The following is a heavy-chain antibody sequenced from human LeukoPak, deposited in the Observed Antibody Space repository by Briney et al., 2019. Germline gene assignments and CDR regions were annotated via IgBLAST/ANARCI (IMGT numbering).Heavy chain of an antibody. CDR2: INWNGGST. CDR1: GFTFDDYG. Sequence: GGSLRLSCAASGFTFDDYGMSWVRQAPGKGLEWVSGINWNGGSTGYADSVKGRFTISRDNAKNSLYLQMNSLRAEDTALYYCARAMRAVYYDSSGYEADAFDIWGQGTMVTVSS. J-gene: IGHJ3*02. D-gene: IGHD3-22*01. V-gene: IGHV3-20*04. CDR3: ARAMRAVYYDSSGYEADAFDI.